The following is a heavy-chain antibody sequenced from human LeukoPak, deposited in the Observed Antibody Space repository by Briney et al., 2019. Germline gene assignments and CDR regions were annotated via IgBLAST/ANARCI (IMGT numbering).Heavy chain of an antibody. CDR1: GFTFSDYY. CDR3: ARDSGGPTL. J-gene: IGHJ4*02. Sequence: GGSLRLSCAASGFTFSDYYMSWIRQAPGKGLEWVSYISSSSTYTDCADSVKGRFTISRDNAKNSLFLQMNSLRAEDTAVYYCARDSGGPTLWGQGTLVTVSS. V-gene: IGHV3-11*06. D-gene: IGHD6-19*01. CDR2: ISSSSTYT.